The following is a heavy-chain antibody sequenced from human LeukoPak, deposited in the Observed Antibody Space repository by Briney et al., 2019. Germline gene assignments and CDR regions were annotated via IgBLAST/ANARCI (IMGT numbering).Heavy chain of an antibody. J-gene: IGHJ4*02. CDR2: IYYSGST. D-gene: IGHD2-21*01. CDR1: GDSISSDGYS. Sequence: SETLSLTCAVSGDSISSDGYSWSWIRQPPGKGLEWIGYIYYSGSTYYSPSLRSRVTISVDTSKNQFSLNLSSVTAADTAVYYCARSLGVAEKLDYWGQGTLVTVSS. CDR3: ARSLGVAEKLDY. V-gene: IGHV4-31*11.